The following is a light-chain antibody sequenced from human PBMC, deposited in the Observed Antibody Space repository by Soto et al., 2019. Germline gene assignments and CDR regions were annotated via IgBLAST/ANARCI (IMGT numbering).Light chain of an antibody. V-gene: IGKV1-6*01. J-gene: IGKJ1*01. CDR1: QGIGND. CDR2: AAS. Sequence: AIPMTQSPSSLSASVGDRVTITCRASQGIGNDLGWYQQKPGKAPKLLIYAASTLQSGVPSRFSGGGSGTDFTLTISSLQPEDFATYYCLQDYNYPRTFGQGTKVEIK. CDR3: LQDYNYPRT.